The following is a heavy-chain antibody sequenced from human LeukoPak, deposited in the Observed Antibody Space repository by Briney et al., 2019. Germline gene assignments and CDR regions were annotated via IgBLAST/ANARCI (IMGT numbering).Heavy chain of an antibody. J-gene: IGHJ1*01. CDR1: GFTFSSSW. Sequence: PGGSLRLSCAASGFTFSSSWMSWVRQAPGKGLEWLANIKQDGSEESSMDSLKSRFVISRDNAKKLLYLQMNNLRVEDTAVYYCVPPAAGLHRTISTEYLQDWGQGTLVTVSS. D-gene: IGHD6-13*01. V-gene: IGHV3-7*01. CDR2: IKQDGSEE. CDR3: VPPAAGLHRTISTEYLQD.